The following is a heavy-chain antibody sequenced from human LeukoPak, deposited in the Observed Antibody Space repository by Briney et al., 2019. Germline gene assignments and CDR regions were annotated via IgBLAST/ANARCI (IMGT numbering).Heavy chain of an antibody. CDR1: GYTFTGYY. CDR3: ARDSPVSGDPFDI. Sequence: ASVKVSCKASGYTFTGYYMHWVRQAPGQGLEWMGWINPNSGGTNYAQKFQGRVTMTRDTSISTAYMELSRLRSDDTAVYYCARDSPVSGDPFDIWGQGTMVTVSS. CDR2: INPNSGGT. V-gene: IGHV1-2*02. J-gene: IGHJ3*02. D-gene: IGHD3-16*01.